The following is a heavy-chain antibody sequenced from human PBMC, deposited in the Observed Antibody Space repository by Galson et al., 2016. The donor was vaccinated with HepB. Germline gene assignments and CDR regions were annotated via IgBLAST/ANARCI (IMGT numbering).Heavy chain of an antibody. Sequence: SETLSLTCAVSGASISDSNWWTWVRHVPGKGLEWIGEIYHTGTSNNNPFLSSRFTLSVDKSRNQFSLNLTSVTAADTAVYYGARAAIIPGARMVFDPWGQGILVTVSS. J-gene: IGHJ5*02. CDR1: GASISDSNW. CDR3: ARAAIIPGARMVFDP. CDR2: IYHTGTS. D-gene: IGHD2-2*01. V-gene: IGHV4-4*02.